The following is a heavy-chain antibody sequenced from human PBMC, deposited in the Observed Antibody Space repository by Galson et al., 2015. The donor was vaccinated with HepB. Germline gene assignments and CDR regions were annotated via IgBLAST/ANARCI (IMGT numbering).Heavy chain of an antibody. D-gene: IGHD6-19*01. CDR2: INEDGSDK. CDR1: GFPFNNYL. Sequence: SLSLCCAASGFPFNNYLMTRGRRAPGTGLGWVANINEDGSDKNYVDSVKRRFIISRDNAKRALYLQMNSLRADDTAVYYCATRGQAMADWGQGTLVTVSS. CDR3: ATRGQAMAD. J-gene: IGHJ4*02. V-gene: IGHV3-7*01.